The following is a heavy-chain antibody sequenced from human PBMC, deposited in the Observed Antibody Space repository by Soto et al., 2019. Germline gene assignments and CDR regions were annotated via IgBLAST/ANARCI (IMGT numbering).Heavy chain of an antibody. J-gene: IGHJ5*02. CDR2: INPRSGDT. Sequence: QVHLVQSGAEVRMPGASVKVSCKASGYTFTDYFMHWLRQAPGQGLEWMGIINPRSGDTGYAQKFQGRVIMTTDTTTSTVYMELSGLTSEDTAIYYCARRDCYIINCFSNWFDPWGQGTLVTVSS. CDR3: ARRDCYIINCFSNWFDP. V-gene: IGHV1-46*03. D-gene: IGHD2-21*01. CDR1: GYTFTDYF.